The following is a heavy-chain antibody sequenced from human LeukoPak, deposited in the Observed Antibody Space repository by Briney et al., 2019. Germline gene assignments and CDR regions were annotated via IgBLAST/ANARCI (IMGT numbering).Heavy chain of an antibody. CDR1: GGSISSGGYY. D-gene: IGHD2-21*01. CDR2: IYYSGST. Sequence: SETLSLTCTVSGGSISSGGYYWSWIRQHPGKGLEWIGYIYYSGSTYYNPSLKSRVTISVDTSKNQFSLKLSSVTAADTAVHYCARAYVHRIVYYYYMDVWGKGTTVTVSS. CDR3: ARAYVHRIVYYYYMDV. V-gene: IGHV4-31*03. J-gene: IGHJ6*03.